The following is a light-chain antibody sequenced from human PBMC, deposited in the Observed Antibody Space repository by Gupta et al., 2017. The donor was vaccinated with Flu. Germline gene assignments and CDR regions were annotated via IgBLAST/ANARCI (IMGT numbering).Light chain of an antibody. CDR3: QSYDSSMSGWV. V-gene: IGLV1-40*01. J-gene: IGLJ3*02. Sequence: QAVVTQPPSVSGASGQMVTISCTGRSSNIGAGYDVHWYQQFPRAAPKLLIYGNSNRPSGVPDRFSGSKSGTYASLAITGLQAEDEADYYCQSYDSSMSGWVFGGGTKLTVL. CDR2: GNS. CDR1: SSNIGAGYD.